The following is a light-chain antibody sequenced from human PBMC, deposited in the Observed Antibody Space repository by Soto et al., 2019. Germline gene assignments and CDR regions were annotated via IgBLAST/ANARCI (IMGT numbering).Light chain of an antibody. CDR3: LQYGTSPWT. Sequence: EIVVTQSPGTLSLSPGDGATLSCRASQSVDNTYLAWYQHKPGLAPRLLIYRASTRATGIPDRFSGRGSGTAFTLTISRLEPEDFAMYYCLQYGTSPWTFGQGTEVEIK. CDR2: RAS. J-gene: IGKJ1*01. CDR1: QSVDNTY. V-gene: IGKV3-20*01.